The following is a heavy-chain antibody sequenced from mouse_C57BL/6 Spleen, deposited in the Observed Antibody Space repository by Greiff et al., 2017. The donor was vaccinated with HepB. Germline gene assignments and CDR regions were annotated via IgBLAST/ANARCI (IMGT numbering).Heavy chain of an antibody. J-gene: IGHJ2*01. V-gene: IGHV5-17*01. D-gene: IGHD2-4*01. CDR1: GFTFSDYG. CDR2: ISSGSSTI. CDR3: ARRDDYDDVLYFDY. Sequence: EVMLVESGGGLVKPGGSLKLSCAASGFTFSDYGMHWVRQAPEKGLEWVAYISSGSSTIYYADTVKGRFTISRDNAKNTLFLQMTSLRSEDTAMYYCARRDDYDDVLYFDYWGQGTTLTVSS.